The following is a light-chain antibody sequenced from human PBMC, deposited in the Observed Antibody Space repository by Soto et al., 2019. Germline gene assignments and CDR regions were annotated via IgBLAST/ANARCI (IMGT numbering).Light chain of an antibody. CDR2: SAS. CDR1: ETVDTSS. CDR3: HQYGSSPLT. Sequence: EIVLTQSPGTLSLSPGETATLSCRASETVDTSSLGWYQQKPGRAPSLLIYSASRRATGIPDRFDARGSATDFTLTLSRLEPEDFAVYYCHQYGSSPLTFGGGTKVEI. V-gene: IGKV3-20*01. J-gene: IGKJ4*01.